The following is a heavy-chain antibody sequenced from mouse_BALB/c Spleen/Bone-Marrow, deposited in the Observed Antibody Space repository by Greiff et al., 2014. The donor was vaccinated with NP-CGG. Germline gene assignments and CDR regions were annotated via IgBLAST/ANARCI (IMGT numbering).Heavy chain of an antibody. D-gene: IGHD2-1*01. CDR2: IYPGDGDT. V-gene: IGHV1-87*01. CDR1: GYTFTGYW. Sequence: VQLVESGAELARPGASVKLSCKASGYTFTGYWMQWVKQRPGQGLEWIGIIYPGDGDTRYTQKFKGKATLTADKSSSTAYMQPRNLASEDSAVYYCARVFYDGTSAYWGQGTTLTVSS. CDR3: ARVFYDGTSAY. J-gene: IGHJ2*01.